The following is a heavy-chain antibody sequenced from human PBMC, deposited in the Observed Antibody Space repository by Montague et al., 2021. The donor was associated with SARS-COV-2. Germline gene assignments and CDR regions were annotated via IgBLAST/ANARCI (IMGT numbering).Heavy chain of an antibody. Sequence: SETLSLTCSVSSGSIISSGYYWGWIRQPPGKELEWIDNIYYSGTTYYNPSLQSRGTISVDTSKNHLSLRLSSMTAADTAVYFCARGMIRGVTTPFDYWGQGSQFIVSS. CDR3: ARGMIRGVTTPFDY. D-gene: IGHD3-10*01. CDR2: IYYSGTT. CDR1: SGSIISSGYY. J-gene: IGHJ4*02. V-gene: IGHV4-39*02.